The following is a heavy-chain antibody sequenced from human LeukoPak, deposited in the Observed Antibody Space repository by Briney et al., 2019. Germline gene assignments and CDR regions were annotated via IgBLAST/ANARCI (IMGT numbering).Heavy chain of an antibody. CDR1: GGSISSHY. Sequence: PSETLSLTCTVSGGSISSHYWSWIRQPPGKGLEWIGYIYYSGSTNYNPSLKSRVTISVDTSKNQFSLKLSSVTAADTAVYYCARQASYSGSYHYYFDYWGQGTLVTVSS. V-gene: IGHV4-59*11. CDR3: ARQASYSGSYHYYFDY. CDR2: IYYSGST. J-gene: IGHJ4*02. D-gene: IGHD1-26*01.